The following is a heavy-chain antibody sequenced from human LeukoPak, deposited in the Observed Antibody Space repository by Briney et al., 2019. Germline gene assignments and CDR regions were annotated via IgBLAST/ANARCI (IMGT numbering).Heavy chain of an antibody. J-gene: IGHJ4*02. CDR2: INPNSGGT. CDR1: GYTFTGYY. Sequence: GASVKASCKASGYTFTGYYMHWVRQAPGQGLEWMGWINPNSGGTNYAQKFQGRVTMTRDTSISTAHMELSRLRSDDTAVYYCARDPRWLQSTVFDYWGQGTLVTVSS. CDR3: ARDPRWLQSTVFDY. D-gene: IGHD5-24*01. V-gene: IGHV1-2*02.